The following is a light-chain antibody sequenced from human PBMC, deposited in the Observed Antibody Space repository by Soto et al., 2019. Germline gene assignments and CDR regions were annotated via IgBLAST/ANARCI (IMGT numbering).Light chain of an antibody. V-gene: IGLV2-14*01. CDR3: NSYTAFNTRV. J-gene: IGLJ1*01. CDR1: SSDIGAYNY. CDR2: EVS. Sequence: QSALTQPASVSGSPGQSITISCTGTSSDIGAYNYVSWYQQHPGKAPKLLIYEVSDRPPGISHRFSGSKSGNTASLTISRLQSEDEADYYCNSYTAFNTRVFGTGTKLTVL.